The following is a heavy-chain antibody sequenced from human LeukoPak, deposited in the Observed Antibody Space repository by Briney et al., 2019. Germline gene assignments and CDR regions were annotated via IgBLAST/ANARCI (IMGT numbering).Heavy chain of an antibody. CDR3: ARARLAAAVPYYYYMDV. J-gene: IGHJ6*03. CDR2: IYYSGTT. CDR1: GGSISSSNYY. D-gene: IGHD6-13*01. V-gene: IGHV4-39*07. Sequence: SETLSLTCTVSGGSISSSNYYWGWIRQPPGKGLEWIGRIYYSGTTYYNPSLKSRVTISVDTSKNQFSLKLSSVTAADTAVYYCARARLAAAVPYYYYMDVWGKGTTVTVSS.